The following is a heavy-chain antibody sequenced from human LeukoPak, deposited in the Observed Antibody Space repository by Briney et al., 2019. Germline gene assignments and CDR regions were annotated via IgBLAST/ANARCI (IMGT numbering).Heavy chain of an antibody. CDR2: IYPGDSDT. J-gene: IGHJ3*02. V-gene: IGHV5-51*01. CDR1: GYSFTSYW. D-gene: IGHD3-3*01. Sequence: GESLKISCKGSGYSFTSYWIGWVRQMPGKGLGWMGIIYPGDSDTRYSPSFQGQVTISADKSISTAYLQWSSLKASDTAMYYCARRPIYDFWSGSAGGAFDIWGQGTMVTVSS. CDR3: ARRPIYDFWSGSAGGAFDI.